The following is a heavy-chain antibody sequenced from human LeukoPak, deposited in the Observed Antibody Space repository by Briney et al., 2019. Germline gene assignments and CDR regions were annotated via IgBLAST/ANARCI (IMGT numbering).Heavy chain of an antibody. Sequence: PGGSLRLSCAASGFTFSSYAMSWVRQAPGKGLEWVSAISGSGGSTYYADSVKGRFTIPRDNSKNTLYLQMNSLRAEDAAVYYCAKCRVTGYSSSWYYFDYWGQGTLVTVSS. CDR1: GFTFSSYA. CDR2: ISGSGGST. V-gene: IGHV3-23*01. CDR3: AKCRVTGYSSSWYYFDY. J-gene: IGHJ4*02. D-gene: IGHD6-13*01.